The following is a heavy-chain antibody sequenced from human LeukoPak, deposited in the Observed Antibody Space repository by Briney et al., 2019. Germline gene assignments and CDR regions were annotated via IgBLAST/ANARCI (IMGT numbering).Heavy chain of an antibody. J-gene: IGHJ6*03. V-gene: IGHV4-38-2*02. CDR2: IYHNGDT. D-gene: IGHD3-16*01. CDR3: ARGGGLRWLYYYMDV. CDR1: ASSISSGYF. Sequence: PSETLSLTCTVSASSISSGYFWGWIRQPPGEGLEWIGSIYHNGDTYYTPSLKSRVSISVDTSKNQFSLKLSPVTAADTAVYFCARGGGLRWLYYYMDVWGRGTTVTVSS.